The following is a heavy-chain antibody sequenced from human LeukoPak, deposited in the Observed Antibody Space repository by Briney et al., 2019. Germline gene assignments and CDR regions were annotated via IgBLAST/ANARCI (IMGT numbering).Heavy chain of an antibody. CDR2: IYTSGST. CDR1: GGSFSGYY. Sequence: SETLSLTCAVYGGSFSGYYWSWIRQPAGKGLEWIGRIYTSGSTNYDPSLKSRVTMSVDTSKNQFSLKLSSVTAADTAVYYCARDRHDSSGYYYVYYGMDVWGQGTTVTVSS. D-gene: IGHD3-22*01. CDR3: ARDRHDSSGYYYVYYGMDV. J-gene: IGHJ6*02. V-gene: IGHV4-4*07.